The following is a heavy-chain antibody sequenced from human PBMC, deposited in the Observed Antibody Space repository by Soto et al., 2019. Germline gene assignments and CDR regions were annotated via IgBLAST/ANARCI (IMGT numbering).Heavy chain of an antibody. J-gene: IGHJ5*02. CDR2: ISSGTSDT. CDR3: ARSVVSSTQFDP. V-gene: IGHV3-11*06. Sequence: QVQLVESGGGLVMPGASLRLSCAASGFSFSDSSMNWIRQAPGKGLEWVSYISSGTSDTNYADSVKGRFTISRDNAKNTLFRHMNSLRAEDTAVYYCARSVVSSTQFDPWGQGTLVSVSS. CDR1: GFSFSDSS. D-gene: IGHD6-13*01.